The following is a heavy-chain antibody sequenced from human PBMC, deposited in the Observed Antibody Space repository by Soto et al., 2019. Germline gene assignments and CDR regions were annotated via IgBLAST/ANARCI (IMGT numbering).Heavy chain of an antibody. Sequence: QITLKESGHTLVRPTQTLTLTCTFSGFSLSTSGLGVGWIRQPSGKALKWLALIYWNDDKRYSPSLKARLTITKDTSKNHVVLTITNMDPVDTATYYCAHRPSGWYLFDYWGQGTLVTVSS. J-gene: IGHJ4*02. CDR1: GFSLSTSGLG. CDR2: IYWNDDK. CDR3: AHRPSGWYLFDY. D-gene: IGHD6-19*01. V-gene: IGHV2-5*01.